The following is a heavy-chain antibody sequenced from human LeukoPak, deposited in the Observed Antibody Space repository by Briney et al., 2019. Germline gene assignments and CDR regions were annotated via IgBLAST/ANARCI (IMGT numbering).Heavy chain of an antibody. CDR3: ARPLYSSSWRPFDY. CDR1: GYSISSGYF. CDR2: IFHSGST. Sequence: SETLSLTCSVSGYSISSGYFWGWIRQSPGKGLEWIASIFHSGSTNYNPSLKSRVTISVDTSKNQFSLKLSSVTAADTAVYYCARPLYSSSWRPFDYWGQGTLVTVSS. J-gene: IGHJ4*02. V-gene: IGHV4-38-2*02. D-gene: IGHD6-13*01.